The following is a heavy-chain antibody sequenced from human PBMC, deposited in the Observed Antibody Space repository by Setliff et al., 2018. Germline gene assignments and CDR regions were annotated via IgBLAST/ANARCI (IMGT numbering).Heavy chain of an antibody. CDR1: GYTFIGYY. CDR3: ARGSLSRQWLVGRCKGFDY. J-gene: IGHJ4*02. D-gene: IGHD6-19*01. CDR2: INPNSGGT. Sequence: ASVKVSCKASGYTFIGYYMYWVRQAPGQGLERMGRINPNSGGTEYAQKFQGRVTMTRDTSISTVYMELSRLRSDDTAGYYCARGSLSRQWLVGRCKGFDYWGQGTLVTVSS. V-gene: IGHV1-2*06.